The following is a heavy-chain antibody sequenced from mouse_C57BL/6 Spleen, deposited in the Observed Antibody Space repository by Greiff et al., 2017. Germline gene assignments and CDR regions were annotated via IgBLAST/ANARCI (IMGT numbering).Heavy chain of an antibody. CDR3: ARGSLNWPYAMDY. V-gene: IGHV1-66*01. CDR2: IYPGSGNT. CDR1: GYSFTSYY. Sequence: VQLQQSGPELVKPGASVKISCKASGYSFTSYYIHWVKQRPGQGLEWIGWIYPGSGNTKYNEKFKGKATLTADTSSSTAYMQLSSLTSEDSAVYYCARGSLNWPYAMDYWGQGTSVTVSS. J-gene: IGHJ4*01. D-gene: IGHD4-1*01.